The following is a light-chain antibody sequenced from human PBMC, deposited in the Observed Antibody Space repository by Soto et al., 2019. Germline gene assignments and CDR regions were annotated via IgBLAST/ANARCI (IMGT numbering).Light chain of an antibody. J-gene: IGLJ3*02. V-gene: IGLV2-14*01. CDR3: SSYTSSSTLWV. CDR1: SSDVGAYNY. CDR2: EVN. Sequence: QSALTQPASVSGSPGQSITISCTGTSSDVGAYNYVSWYQQHPGKAPKLMIYEVNYRPSGVSNRFSGSKSGITASLTISGLQAEDEADYYCSSYTSSSTLWVFGGGTKLTVL.